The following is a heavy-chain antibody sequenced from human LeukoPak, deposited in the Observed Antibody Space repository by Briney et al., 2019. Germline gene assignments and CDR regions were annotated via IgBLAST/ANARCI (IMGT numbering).Heavy chain of an antibody. CDR1: GYTFTSYG. J-gene: IGHJ4*02. CDR3: ARDQGIAVAGLVDY. V-gene: IGHV1-18*01. D-gene: IGHD6-19*01. Sequence: GASVKVSCKASGYTFTSYGISWVRQAPGQGLEWMGWISAYNGNTNYAQKLQGRATMTTDTSTSTAYMELRSLRSDDTAVYYCARDQGIAVAGLVDYWGQGTLVTVSS. CDR2: ISAYNGNT.